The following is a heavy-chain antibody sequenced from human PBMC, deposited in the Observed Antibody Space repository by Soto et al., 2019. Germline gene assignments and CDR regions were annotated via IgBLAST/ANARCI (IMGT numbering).Heavy chain of an antibody. CDR1: GFTFRSFT. Sequence: PGGSLRLSCAASGFTFRSFTMNWVRQAPGKGLEWVSTISSNSAYIYYTDALRGRFTISRDNAKNSLHLQMNSLRAEDTAVYYCARGGYYDILTGAGYWGQGTLVTVSS. CDR2: ISSNSAYI. CDR3: ARGGYYDILTGAGY. J-gene: IGHJ4*02. D-gene: IGHD3-9*01. V-gene: IGHV3-21*01.